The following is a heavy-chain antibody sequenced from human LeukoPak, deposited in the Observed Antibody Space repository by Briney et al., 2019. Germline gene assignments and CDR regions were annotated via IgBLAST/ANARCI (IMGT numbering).Heavy chain of an antibody. CDR3: ARDRGWRADWFDP. CDR2: IYYSGST. CDR1: GGSISSSSYY. D-gene: IGHD3-10*01. V-gene: IGHV4-39*02. Sequence: PSETLSLTCTVSGGSISSSSYYWGWIRQPPGKGLEWIGSIYYSGSTYYNPSLKSRVTISVDTSKNQFSLKLSSVTAADTAVYYCARDRGWRADWFDPWGQGTLVTVSS. J-gene: IGHJ5*02.